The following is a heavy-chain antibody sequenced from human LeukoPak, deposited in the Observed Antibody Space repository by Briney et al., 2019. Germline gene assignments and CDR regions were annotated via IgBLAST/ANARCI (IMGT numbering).Heavy chain of an antibody. Sequence: GRSLRLSCAASGFTLSSYAMHWVRQAPGKGLEWVAVISYDGSNKYYADSVKGRFTISRDNSKNTLYLQMNSLRAEDTAVYYCAKDRSSSSVVGLDYWGQGTLVTVSS. CDR2: ISYDGSNK. CDR3: AKDRSSSSVVGLDY. CDR1: GFTLSSYA. V-gene: IGHV3-30-3*01. D-gene: IGHD6-6*01. J-gene: IGHJ4*02.